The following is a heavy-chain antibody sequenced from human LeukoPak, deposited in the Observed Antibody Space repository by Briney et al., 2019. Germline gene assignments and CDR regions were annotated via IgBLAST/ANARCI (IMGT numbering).Heavy chain of an antibody. J-gene: IGHJ5*02. CDR3: ARSMVRGVIITWGFDP. Sequence: PSETLSLTCSVSGGSVNRDSFSWGWIRQPPGKGLEWIGEINHSGSTNYNPSLKSRVTISVDTSKNQFSLKLSSVTAADTAVYYCARSMVRGVIITWGFDPWGQGTLVTVSS. V-gene: IGHV4-39*07. D-gene: IGHD3-10*01. CDR1: GGSVNRDSFS. CDR2: INHSGST.